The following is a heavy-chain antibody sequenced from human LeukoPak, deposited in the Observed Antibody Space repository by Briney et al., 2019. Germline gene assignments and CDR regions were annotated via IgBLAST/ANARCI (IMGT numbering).Heavy chain of an antibody. D-gene: IGHD6-13*01. CDR3: ARVEAGQLGSQYNWFDP. CDR1: GGSIDSYY. Sequence: SETLSLTCTVSGGSIDSYYWSWIRQPAGKGLEWIGRIYTSGSTNYNPSLKSRVTMSVDTSKNQFSLKLSSVTAADTAVYYCARVEAGQLGSQYNWFDPWGQGTLVTVSS. V-gene: IGHV4-4*07. J-gene: IGHJ5*02. CDR2: IYTSGST.